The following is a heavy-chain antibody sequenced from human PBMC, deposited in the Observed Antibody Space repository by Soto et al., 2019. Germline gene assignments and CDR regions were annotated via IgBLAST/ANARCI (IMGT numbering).Heavy chain of an antibody. D-gene: IGHD2-2*01. Sequence: QVQLVQSGAEVKKPGSSVKVSCKASGGTFSSYAISWVRQAPGQGLEWMGGISPIFGTANYAQKFQGRVTITADESTSTAYMELSSLRSEDTAVYYCARDHCSSTSCQPNWFDPWGQGTLVTVSS. V-gene: IGHV1-69*01. J-gene: IGHJ5*02. CDR1: GGTFSSYA. CDR2: ISPIFGTA. CDR3: ARDHCSSTSCQPNWFDP.